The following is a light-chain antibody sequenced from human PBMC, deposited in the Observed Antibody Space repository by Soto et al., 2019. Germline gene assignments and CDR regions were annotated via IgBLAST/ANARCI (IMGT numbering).Light chain of an antibody. J-gene: IGKJ2*01. CDR3: QYYGRSPPYT. CDR1: QSVSSSY. CDR2: GAS. Sequence: EIVLTQSPGTLSLSPGEGATLSCRTSQSVSSSYLSWFQQRPGQAPRLLIYGASNRASGIPDRFSGSGSGTDFTLTIRSLEPEDFAVYYWQYYGRSPPYTFGQGTKLDI. V-gene: IGKV3-20*01.